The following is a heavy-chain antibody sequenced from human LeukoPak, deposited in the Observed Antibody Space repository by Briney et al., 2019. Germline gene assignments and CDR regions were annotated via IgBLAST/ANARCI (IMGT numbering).Heavy chain of an antibody. CDR2: ISWNSGSE. J-gene: IGHJ5*02. CDR1: GFSFDDYA. D-gene: IGHD3-16*01. Sequence: GRSLRLSCAASGFSFDDYAMHWLRQAPGKGLQWVSGISWNSGSEGYADSVKGRFTISRDNSKNTLYLQMNSLRAEDTAVYYCAREELGSSLGFDPWGQGTLVTVSS. CDR3: AREELGSSLGFDP. V-gene: IGHV3-9*01.